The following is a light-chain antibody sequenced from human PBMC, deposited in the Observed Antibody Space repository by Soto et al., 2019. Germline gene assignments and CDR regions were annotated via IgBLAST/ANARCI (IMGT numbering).Light chain of an antibody. V-gene: IGKV1-27*01. CDR1: QGIRNF. CDR3: QKYSSVPV. Sequence: DIQMTQSPTSLSASVGDRVTITCRASQGIRNFVAWYQQKPGKAPKLLIYAASTLQSGVPSRFSGSGSGTDFTLTINSLQPEDFPTYSCQKYSSVPVFGPGTKVEIK. CDR2: AAS. J-gene: IGKJ3*01.